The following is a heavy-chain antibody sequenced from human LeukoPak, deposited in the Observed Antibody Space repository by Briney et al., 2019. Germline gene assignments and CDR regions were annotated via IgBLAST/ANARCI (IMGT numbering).Heavy chain of an antibody. CDR1: GGSLSSYY. Sequence: SGTLSLTCTVSGGSLSSYYWSWIRQPPGKGLEWIGYIYYSGSTSYNPSLMRRVTISVDTSKNQFSLKLSSATAADTAVYYCAEDPAGGGFDPWGQGTLVTLPS. D-gene: IGHD1-1*01. CDR2: IYYSGST. J-gene: IGHJ5*02. CDR3: AEDPAGGGFDP. V-gene: IGHV4-59*01.